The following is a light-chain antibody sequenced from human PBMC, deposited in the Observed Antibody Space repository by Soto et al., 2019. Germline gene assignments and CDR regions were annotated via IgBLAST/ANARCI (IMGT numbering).Light chain of an antibody. CDR2: EGS. CDR3: CSYGGSSTSPDL. Sequence: QSALTQPASVSGSPGQSITISCTGTSSDVGSYNLVSWYQQHPGKAPKLMIYEGSQRPSGVSDRFSGSKSGNTASLTISGLQAEDEADYYCCSYGGSSTSPDLFGSGTKVTVL. V-gene: IGLV2-23*01. J-gene: IGLJ1*01. CDR1: SSDVGSYNL.